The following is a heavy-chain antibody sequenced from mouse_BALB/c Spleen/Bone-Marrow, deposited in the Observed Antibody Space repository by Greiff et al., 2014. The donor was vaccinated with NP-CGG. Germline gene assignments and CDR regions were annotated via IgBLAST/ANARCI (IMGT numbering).Heavy chain of an antibody. V-gene: IGHV3-1*02. Sequence: EVHLQQSGPDLVKPSQSLSLTCTVTGYSITSYYSWHWIRQFPGNKLEWMGYIHYSGVTVYNPSLKSRISITRDTSNNQFFLQLNSVTTEDTAAYYCSRFAGTPYTMDYWGQGTSVTVSS. CDR1: GYSITSYYS. J-gene: IGHJ4*01. CDR3: SRFAGTPYTMDY. D-gene: IGHD4-1*01. CDR2: IHYSGVT.